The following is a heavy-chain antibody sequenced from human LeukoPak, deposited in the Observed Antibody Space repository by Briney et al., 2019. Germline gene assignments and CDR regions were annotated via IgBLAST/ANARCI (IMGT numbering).Heavy chain of an antibody. D-gene: IGHD3-3*01. V-gene: IGHV3-48*03. Sequence: GGSLRLSCAASGFTFSSYEMNWVRQAPGKGLEWVSSISRGGSPIHYADSVKGRFTTSRDNAKKSLFLQMNSLRAEDTAVYYCTRVSWRGEIYWGQGTLVSVSS. CDR2: ISRGGSPI. J-gene: IGHJ4*02. CDR1: GFTFSSYE. CDR3: TRVSWRGEIY.